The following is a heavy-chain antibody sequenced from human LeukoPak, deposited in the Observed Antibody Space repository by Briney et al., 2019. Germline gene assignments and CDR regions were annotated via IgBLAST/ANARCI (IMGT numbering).Heavy chain of an antibody. J-gene: IGHJ5*02. CDR3: ARFCNYYDSSGYYYGFDP. D-gene: IGHD3-22*01. CDR2: IYYSGST. CDR1: GGXISSSSYY. Sequence: SETLSLTCTVSGGXISSSSYYWGWIRQPPGKGLEWIGSIYYSGSTYYNPSLKSRVTISVDTSKNQFSLKLSSVTAADTAVYYCARFCNYYDSSGYYYGFDPWGQGTLVTVSS. V-gene: IGHV4-39*07.